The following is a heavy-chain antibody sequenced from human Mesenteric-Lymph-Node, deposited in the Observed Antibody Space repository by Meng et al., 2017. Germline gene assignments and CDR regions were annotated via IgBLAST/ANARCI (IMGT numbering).Heavy chain of an antibody. CDR2: ISSSSSYI. CDR1: GFTFSSYS. CDR3: ARETDNGSYSLYYYYYGMDV. Sequence: GESLKISCAASGFTFSSYSMNWVRQAPGKGLEWVSSISSSSSYIYYADSVKGRFTISRDNAKNSLYLQMNSLRAEDTAVYYCARETDNGSYSLYYYYYGMDVWGQGTTVTVSS. V-gene: IGHV3-21*01. J-gene: IGHJ6*02. D-gene: IGHD1-26*01.